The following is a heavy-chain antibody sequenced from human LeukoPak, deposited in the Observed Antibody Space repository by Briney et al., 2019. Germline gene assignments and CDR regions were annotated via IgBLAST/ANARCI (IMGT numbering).Heavy chain of an antibody. V-gene: IGHV3-23*01. Sequence: PGGSLRLSCAASGFTFSSYAMSWVRQAPGKGLEWVSAISGSGGSTYYADSVKGRFTISRDNSENTLYLQMNSLRAEDTAVYYCAKGRQYYYDSSAPGFDPWGQGTLVTVSS. CDR2: ISGSGGST. J-gene: IGHJ5*02. CDR1: GFTFSSYA. CDR3: AKGRQYYYDSSAPGFDP. D-gene: IGHD3-22*01.